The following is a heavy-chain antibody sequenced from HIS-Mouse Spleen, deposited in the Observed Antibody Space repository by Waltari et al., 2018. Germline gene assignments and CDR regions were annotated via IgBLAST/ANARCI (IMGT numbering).Heavy chain of an antibody. CDR2: IYPGDSDT. D-gene: IGHD3-22*01. CDR1: GYSFTSYW. Sequence: EVQLVQSGAEVKKPGESLKISCKGSGYSFTSYWIGWVRQMPGKGLEWMGIIYPGDSDTRYSPSFQGQVTISADKSISTAYLQWSSLKASDTAMYYCARPPLNVDSSGQPDAFDIWGQGTMVTVSS. V-gene: IGHV5-51*03. J-gene: IGHJ3*02. CDR3: ARPPLNVDSSGQPDAFDI.